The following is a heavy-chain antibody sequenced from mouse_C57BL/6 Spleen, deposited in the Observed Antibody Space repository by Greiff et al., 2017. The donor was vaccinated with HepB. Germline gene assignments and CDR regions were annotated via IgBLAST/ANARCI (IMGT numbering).Heavy chain of an antibody. CDR3: ARYYYGSSRYFDV. V-gene: IGHV1-81*01. Sequence: VQLQQSGAELARPGASVKLSCKASGYTFTSYGISWVKQRPGQGLEWIGEIYPRSGNTYYNEKFKGKATLTADKSSSTAYMELRSLTSEDSAVYFCARYYYGSSRYFDVWGTGTTVAVSA. D-gene: IGHD1-1*01. CDR2: IYPRSGNT. J-gene: IGHJ1*03. CDR1: GYTFTSYG.